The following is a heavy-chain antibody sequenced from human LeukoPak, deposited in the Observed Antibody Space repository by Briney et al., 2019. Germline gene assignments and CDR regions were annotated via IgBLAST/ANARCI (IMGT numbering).Heavy chain of an antibody. CDR3: ARDGVYSSGWYVDY. V-gene: IGHV1-2*02. CDR2: INPNSGGT. CDR1: GYTFTGYY. J-gene: IGHJ4*02. Sequence: ASVNVSFKASGYTFTGYYMHWVRQAPGQGREWMGWINPNSGGTNYAQKFQGRVTMTRDTSISTAYMELSRLRYDDTAVYYCARDGVYSSGWYVDYWGQGTLVTVSS. D-gene: IGHD6-19*01.